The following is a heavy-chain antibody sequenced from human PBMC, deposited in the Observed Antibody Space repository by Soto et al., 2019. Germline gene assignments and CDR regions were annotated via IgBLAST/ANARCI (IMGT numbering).Heavy chain of an antibody. CDR3: ARSPRSRGYYPVYFDY. J-gene: IGHJ4*02. Sequence: QVQLVQSGAEVKKPGSSVKVSCKASGGTFSSYAISWVRQAPGQGLEWMGGIIPIFGTANYAQKFQGRVTITADESTSTAYMELSSLRSEDTAVYYCARSPRSRGYYPVYFDYWGQGTLVTVSS. V-gene: IGHV1-69*01. CDR2: IIPIFGTA. D-gene: IGHD3-22*01. CDR1: GGTFSSYA.